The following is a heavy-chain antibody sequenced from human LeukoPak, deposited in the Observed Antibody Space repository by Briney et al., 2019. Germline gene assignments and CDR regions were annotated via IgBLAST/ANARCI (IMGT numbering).Heavy chain of an antibody. V-gene: IGHV3-23*01. J-gene: IGHJ4*02. CDR3: AKDNNYYDSSGYYY. CDR2: ISGSGGST. D-gene: IGHD3-22*01. CDR1: GFTFSSYA. Sequence: GGSLRLSCAASGFTFSSYAMSWVRQAPGKGLEWVSAISGSGGSTYYADSVKGRFSISRDNSKNTLYPQMNSLRAEDTAVYYCAKDNNYYDSSGYYYWGQGTLVTVSS.